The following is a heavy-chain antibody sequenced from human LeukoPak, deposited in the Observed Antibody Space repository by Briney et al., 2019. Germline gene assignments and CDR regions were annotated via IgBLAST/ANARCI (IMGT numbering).Heavy chain of an antibody. CDR1: GYTFTGNY. V-gene: IGHV1-2*02. CDR3: ARVFHPYYYDSRGYKVVSDYYYYYMDV. J-gene: IGHJ6*03. D-gene: IGHD3-22*01. CDR2: INPKNGGT. Sequence: ASVKVSCKASGYTFTGNYIHWVRQAPGQGLEWMGWINPKNGGTIYAPKFQGRVTMTRDTSISTAYMEVSRLRSEDTAVYFCARVFHPYYYDSRGYKVVSDYYYYYMDVWGKGTTVTISS.